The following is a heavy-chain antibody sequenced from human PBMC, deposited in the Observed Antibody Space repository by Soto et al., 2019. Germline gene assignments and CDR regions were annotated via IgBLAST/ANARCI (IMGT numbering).Heavy chain of an antibody. J-gene: IGHJ5*02. CDR2: ISGSSNSI. D-gene: IGHD6-19*01. CDR1: GFTFGDNA. Sequence: GGSLRLSCAASGFTFGDNAMTWVRQAPGKGPEWVSTISGSSNSIYYADSVKGRFTISRDNARNSLYLQMNNLRAEDTAMYYCAKGMAVGANWFDIWGQGTLVTVSS. V-gene: IGHV3-21*01. CDR3: AKGMAVGANWFDI.